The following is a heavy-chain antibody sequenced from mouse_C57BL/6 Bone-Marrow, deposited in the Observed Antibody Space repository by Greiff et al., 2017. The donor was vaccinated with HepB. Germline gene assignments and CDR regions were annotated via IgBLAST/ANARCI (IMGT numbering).Heavy chain of an antibody. Sequence: EVQLQQSGPELVKPGASVKIPCKASGYTFTDYNMDWVKQSHGKSLEWIGDINPNNGGTIYNQKFKGKATLTVDKSSSTAYMELRSLTSEDTAVYYCATAGSNYEVWFAYWGQGTLVTVSA. CDR3: ATAGSNYEVWFAY. V-gene: IGHV1-18*01. CDR1: GYTFTDYN. J-gene: IGHJ3*01. D-gene: IGHD2-5*01. CDR2: INPNNGGT.